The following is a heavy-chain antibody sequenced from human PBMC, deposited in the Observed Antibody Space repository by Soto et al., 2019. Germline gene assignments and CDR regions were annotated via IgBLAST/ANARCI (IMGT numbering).Heavy chain of an antibody. J-gene: IGHJ4*02. D-gene: IGHD1-26*01. Sequence: SETLSLTCTVSGGSIAGHYWSWIRQPPGKGLEWIGYIYYSGSTYYNPSLNNRVTISVDTSNNQFSLRLNSVTAADTAVYFCARGWEFLDYWGQGALVTVSS. CDR2: IYYSGST. CDR1: GGSIAGHY. V-gene: IGHV4-59*11. CDR3: ARGWEFLDY.